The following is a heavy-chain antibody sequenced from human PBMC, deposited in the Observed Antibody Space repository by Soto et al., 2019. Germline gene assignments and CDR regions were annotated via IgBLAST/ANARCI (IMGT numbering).Heavy chain of an antibody. CDR1: GYTFTNYG. V-gene: IGHV1-18*01. CDR2: ISADNGDT. Sequence: QVQLLQSGAEVKKPGASVKVSCKASGYTFTNYGITWVRQAPGQGLEWMGWISADNGDTHYTQRLQGRVTMTTDTSTSTAYMELSGLISDDTAEYYCARVRQSVGYFYYYMDGWGKGTTVTVS. D-gene: IGHD6-25*01. J-gene: IGHJ6*03. CDR3: ARVRQSVGYFYYYMDG.